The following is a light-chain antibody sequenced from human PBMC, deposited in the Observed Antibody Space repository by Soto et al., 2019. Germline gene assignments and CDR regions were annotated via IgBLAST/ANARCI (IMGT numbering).Light chain of an antibody. CDR2: GAS. Sequence: EILMTQSPATLSVSPGERATLSCRASQSVSSDLAWYQQRPGQAPRLLIYGASTRATGIPARFSGSGSGTDFTLTISSLQSEDFAVYYCQQYNNWPRGTFGQGTKVEIK. CDR1: QSVSSD. V-gene: IGKV3-15*01. J-gene: IGKJ1*01. CDR3: QQYNNWPRGT.